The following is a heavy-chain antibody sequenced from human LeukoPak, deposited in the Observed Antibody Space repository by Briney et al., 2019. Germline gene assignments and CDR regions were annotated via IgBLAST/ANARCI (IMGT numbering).Heavy chain of an antibody. D-gene: IGHD5-18*01. CDR3: ARVMDYSYGQAVYYFDY. CDR1: GGSISSYY. CDR2: IYYSGST. Sequence: SETLSLTCTVSGGSISSYYWSWIRQPPGKGLEWIGYIYYSGSTNYNPSLKSRVTISVDTSKNQFSLKLSSVIAADTAVYYCARVMDYSYGQAVYYFDYWGQGTLVTVSS. V-gene: IGHV4-59*01. J-gene: IGHJ4*02.